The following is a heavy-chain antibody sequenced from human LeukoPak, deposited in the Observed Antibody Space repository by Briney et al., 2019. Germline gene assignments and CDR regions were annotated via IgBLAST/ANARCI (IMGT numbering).Heavy chain of an antibody. CDR3: VRGGGGYNEGNGYDAD. Sequence: GGSLRLSCAASGFPFGDYCMNGIRQAPGKGLEWISYISSSGRGIYTADSVAGRLTISRDNAKNSLYLQMNNLRVEDTATYYCVRGGGGYNEGNGYDADWGLGTLVAVSS. CDR1: GFPFGDYC. CDR2: ISSSGRGI. D-gene: IGHD3-22*01. V-gene: IGHV3-11*01. J-gene: IGHJ4*02.